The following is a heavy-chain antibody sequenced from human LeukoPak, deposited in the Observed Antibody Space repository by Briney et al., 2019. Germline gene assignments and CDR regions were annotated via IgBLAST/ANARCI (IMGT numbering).Heavy chain of an antibody. Sequence: SETLSLTCTVSGGSIGSYYWSWIRQPPGKALEWIGYFYYSGSTTYNPSLKSRVTISVDTSKNQFSLKLSSVTAADTAVYYCARSPSGGGDSLDFDYWGQGTLVTVSS. CDR3: ARSPSGGGDSLDFDY. D-gene: IGHD2-21*02. V-gene: IGHV4-59*01. CDR2: FYYSGST. CDR1: GGSIGSYY. J-gene: IGHJ4*02.